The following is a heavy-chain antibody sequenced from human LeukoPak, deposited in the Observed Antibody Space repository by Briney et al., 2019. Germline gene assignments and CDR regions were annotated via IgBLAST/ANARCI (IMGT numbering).Heavy chain of an antibody. D-gene: IGHD6-13*01. V-gene: IGHV3-48*03. J-gene: IGHJ5*02. CDR1: GFTFSSYE. CDR3: ARDYHTSTWYEGPASP. CDR2: ISSSGSTI. Sequence: PGGSLRLSCAASGFTFSSYEMNWVRQAPGKGLEWVSYISSSGSTIYYADSVKGRFTSSRDNVKNSLYLQMNSLRAEDTAVYYCARDYHTSTWYEGPASPWGQGTLVTVSS.